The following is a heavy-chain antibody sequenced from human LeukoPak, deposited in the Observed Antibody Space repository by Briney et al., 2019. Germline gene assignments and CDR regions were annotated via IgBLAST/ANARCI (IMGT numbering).Heavy chain of an antibody. Sequence: GGSLRLSCTASGFTFSNHAMHWVRQAPGKGLEWLTVISYRGRNEYYADSVTGRFTISRDNSKNTVSLQLNSLRVEDAAVYYCARGEAYYDRNGLPGAALDFWGLGTLVTVSS. CDR1: GFTFSNHA. J-gene: IGHJ3*01. CDR2: ISYRGRNE. D-gene: IGHD3-22*01. CDR3: ARGEAYYDRNGLPGAALDF. V-gene: IGHV3-30*04.